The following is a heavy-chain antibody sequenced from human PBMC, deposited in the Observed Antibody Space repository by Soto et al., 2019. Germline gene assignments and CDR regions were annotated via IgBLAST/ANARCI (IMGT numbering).Heavy chain of an antibody. J-gene: IGHJ6*02. V-gene: IGHV4-59*01. CDR3: AGLYCSSTSCYYPYYYYGMDV. CDR2: IYYSGST. Sequence: PSETLSLTCTVSGGSISSYYWSWIRQPPGKGLEWIGYIYYSGSTNYNPSLKSRVTISVDTSKNQFSLKLSSVTAADTAVYYCAGLYCSSTSCYYPYYYYGMDVWGQGTTVTVS. CDR1: GGSISSYY. D-gene: IGHD2-2*01.